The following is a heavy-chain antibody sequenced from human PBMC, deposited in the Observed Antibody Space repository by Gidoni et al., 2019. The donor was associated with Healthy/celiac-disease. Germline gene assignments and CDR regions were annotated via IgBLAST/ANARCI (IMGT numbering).Heavy chain of an antibody. V-gene: IGHV1-69*06. J-gene: IGHJ6*02. D-gene: IGHD3-16*02. CDR3: ARVVFTFGGVIVPSDGMDV. Sequence: QVQLVQSGAEVKKPGSSVKVSCKASGGTFSSYAISWVRQAPGQGLEWMGGIIPICGTANYAQKFQGRVTITADKSTSTAYMELSSLRSEDTAVYYCARVVFTFGGVIVPSDGMDVWGQGTTVTVSS. CDR1: GGTFSSYA. CDR2: IIPICGTA.